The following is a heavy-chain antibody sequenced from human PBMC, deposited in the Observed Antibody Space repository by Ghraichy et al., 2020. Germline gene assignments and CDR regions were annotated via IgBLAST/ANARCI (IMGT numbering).Heavy chain of an antibody. D-gene: IGHD2-15*01. CDR1: GGSFSGYY. CDR2: INHSGST. V-gene: IGHV4-34*01. Sequence: SETLSLTCAVYGGSFSGYYWSWIRQPPGKGLEWIGEINHSGSTNYNSSLKSRVTISVDTSKNQFSLKLSSVTAADTAVYYCARDPEDIVVVVAATYAFDIWGQGTMVTVSS. CDR3: ARDPEDIVVVVAATYAFDI. J-gene: IGHJ3*02.